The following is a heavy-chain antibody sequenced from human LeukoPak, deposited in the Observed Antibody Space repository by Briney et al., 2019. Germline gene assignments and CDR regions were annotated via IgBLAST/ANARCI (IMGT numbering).Heavy chain of an antibody. CDR2: IYYSGST. CDR1: GGSISSYY. J-gene: IGHJ1*01. CDR3: AAGGSSSWEYFQH. D-gene: IGHD6-13*01. V-gene: IGHV4-59*08. Sequence: SETLSLTCTVSGGSISSYYWSWIRQPPGKGLEWIGYIYYSGSTNYNPSLKSRVTISVDTSKNQFSLKLSSVTAADTAVYYCAAGGSSSWEYFQHWGQGTLVTVSS.